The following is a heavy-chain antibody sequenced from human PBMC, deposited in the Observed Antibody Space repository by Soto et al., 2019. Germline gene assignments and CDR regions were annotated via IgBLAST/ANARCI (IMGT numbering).Heavy chain of an antibody. CDR3: ARARATIAAAAIFDC. Sequence: PSETLSLTCTVSGGSISSRGYYWGWIRQPPGKGLEWIGTIYYSGSTYYNPSLKSRVTISVDKSKNQFSLKLTSVTAADTAVYYCARARATIAAAAIFDCWGQGTLVTVSS. V-gene: IGHV4-39*07. D-gene: IGHD6-13*01. CDR2: IYYSGST. CDR1: GGSISSRGYY. J-gene: IGHJ4*02.